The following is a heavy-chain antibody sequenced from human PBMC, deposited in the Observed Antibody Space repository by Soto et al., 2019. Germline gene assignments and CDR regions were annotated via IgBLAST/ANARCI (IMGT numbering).Heavy chain of an antibody. V-gene: IGHV3-15*01. CDR1: GFTFSSYA. J-gene: IGHJ4*02. D-gene: IGHD3-3*01. CDR2: IKSKTDGGTT. CDR3: TTESTYYDFWSGYLYYFDY. Sequence: PGGSLRLSCAASGFTFSSYAMSWVRQAPGKGLEWVGRIKSKTDGGTTDYAAPVKGRFTISRDDSKNALYLQMNSLKTEDTAVYYCTTESTYYDFWSGYLYYFDYWGQGTLVTVSS.